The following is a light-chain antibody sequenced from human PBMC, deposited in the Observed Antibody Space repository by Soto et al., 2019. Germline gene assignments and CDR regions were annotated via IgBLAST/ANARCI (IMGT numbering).Light chain of an antibody. CDR1: SSDVGAYNY. Sequence: QSALTQPASVSGSPGQSITISCTGTSSDVGAYNYVSWYQQHPGKAPRPVIYDVSNRPSGVSSRFSGSKSGNMASLTISGLQAEDEADYYCSSLTRSSTYVFGTGTKLTVL. V-gene: IGLV2-14*01. CDR2: DVS. CDR3: SSLTRSSTYV. J-gene: IGLJ1*01.